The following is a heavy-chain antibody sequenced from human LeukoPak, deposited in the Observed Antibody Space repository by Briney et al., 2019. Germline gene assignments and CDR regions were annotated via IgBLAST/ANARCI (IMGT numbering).Heavy chain of an antibody. CDR1: GGSINSNNYF. D-gene: IGHD3-3*01. CDR3: QSRFLEWLLDY. Sequence: SETLSLTCTVSGGSINSNNYFWGWIRQPPGKGLEWIGSIYYSGSTYYNPSLKSRVTISVDTSKSQFSLRLSSVTAADTAMYYCQSRFLEWLLDYWGQGTLVSVSS. V-gene: IGHV4-39*01. J-gene: IGHJ4*02. CDR2: IYYSGST.